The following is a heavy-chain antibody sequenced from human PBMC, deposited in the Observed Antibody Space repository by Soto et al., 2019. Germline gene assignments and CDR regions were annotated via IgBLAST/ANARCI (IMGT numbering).Heavy chain of an antibody. Sequence: ASVKVSCKASGYTFTSYAMHWVRQAPGQRLEWMGWINAGNGNTKYSQKFQGRVTITRDTSASTAYMELSSLRSEDTAVYYCARVPYYDILTGYYGSDYWGQGTLVTSPQ. CDR2: INAGNGNT. CDR1: GYTFTSYA. CDR3: ARVPYYDILTGYYGSDY. V-gene: IGHV1-3*01. D-gene: IGHD3-9*01. J-gene: IGHJ4*02.